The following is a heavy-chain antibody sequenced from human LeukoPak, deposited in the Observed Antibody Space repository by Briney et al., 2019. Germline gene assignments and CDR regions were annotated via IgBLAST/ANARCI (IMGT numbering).Heavy chain of an antibody. J-gene: IGHJ4*02. Sequence: LPGGSLRLSWAASGFTFSTYWISWVRQAPGKGLEWVANIKQDGREKYYVDSAKGRFTISRDNAKNSLYLQMNSLRAEDTAMYYCARDSAGNDYWGQGTLVTVSS. CDR1: GFTFSTYW. V-gene: IGHV3-7*01. CDR3: ARDSAGNDY. D-gene: IGHD6-13*01. CDR2: IKQDGREK.